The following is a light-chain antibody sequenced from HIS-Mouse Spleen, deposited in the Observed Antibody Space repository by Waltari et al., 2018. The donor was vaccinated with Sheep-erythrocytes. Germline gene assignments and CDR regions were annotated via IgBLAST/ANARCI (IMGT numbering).Light chain of an antibody. J-gene: IGKJ3*01. CDR1: QSISSY. CDR2: AAS. Sequence: DIQMTQSPSSLSASVGDRVTLTCRASQSISSYLNWYQQKPGKAPKLLIYAASSLQSGVPSRFSGSGSGTDFTLTISSLQPEDFATYYCQQSYSTPQFTFGPGTKLEIK. CDR3: QQSYSTPQFT. V-gene: IGKV1-39*01.